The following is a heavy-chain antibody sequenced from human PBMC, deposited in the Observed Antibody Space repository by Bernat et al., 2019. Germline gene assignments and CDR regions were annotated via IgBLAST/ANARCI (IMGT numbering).Heavy chain of an antibody. CDR1: GGSISNPSYN. CDR3: ARGIGYDFWSGYDY. Sequence: QLQLQESGPGLVRPSETLSLTCTVSGGSISNPSYNWGWIRQPPGRGLEWIGSIYYSGSTDYNPSLKSRVTISVDRSKNQFSLKLSSVTAADTAVYYCARGIGYDFWSGYDYWGQGTLVTVSS. D-gene: IGHD3-3*01. CDR2: IYYSGST. V-gene: IGHV4-39*07. J-gene: IGHJ4*02.